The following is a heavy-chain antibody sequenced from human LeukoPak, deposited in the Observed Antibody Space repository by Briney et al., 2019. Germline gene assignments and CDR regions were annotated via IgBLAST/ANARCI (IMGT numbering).Heavy chain of an antibody. J-gene: IGHJ6*03. D-gene: IGHD5-18*01. CDR2: IIPNSGGT. CDR3: ARGIYSYGYALYYYYYYMDV. V-gene: IGHV1-2*02. Sequence: ASVKVSCKASGYTFTGYYMHWVRLVPGQGLEWMGWIIPNSGGTKYGQKFQGRVTMTRDTSIRTAYMELSSLRSEDTAVYYCARGIYSYGYALYYYYYYMDVWGKGTTVTVSS. CDR1: GYTFTGYY.